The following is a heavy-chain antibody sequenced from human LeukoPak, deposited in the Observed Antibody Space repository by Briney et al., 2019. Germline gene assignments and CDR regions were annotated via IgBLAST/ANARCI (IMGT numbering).Heavy chain of an antibody. CDR1: GFSVTSNH. V-gene: IGHV3-66*01. CDR3: ARDSSSYYFDY. Sequence: PGGSLRLSCAASGFSVTSNHMNWGRQAPGKGLEWVSIIYTGGTTHYADSLNDRFTISRYDSINTLYLQMNSLRAEDTAVYYCARDSSSYYFDYWGQGTLVTVSS. CDR2: IYTGGTT. D-gene: IGHD6-6*01. J-gene: IGHJ4*02.